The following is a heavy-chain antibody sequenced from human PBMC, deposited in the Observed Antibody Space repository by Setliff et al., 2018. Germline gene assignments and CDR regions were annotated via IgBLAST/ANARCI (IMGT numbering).Heavy chain of an antibody. CDR1: GYSISSGYY. Sequence: SETLSLTCTVSGYSISSGYYWGWIRQPPGKGLEWIGSIYHSGSTYYSPSLKSRVTMSVDTSKNQVSLKLSSVTAADTAVYYCARLDSCSRVDYWGQGTLVTVS. CDR3: ARLDSCSRVDY. D-gene: IGHD6-13*01. V-gene: IGHV4-38-2*02. CDR2: IYHSGST. J-gene: IGHJ4*02.